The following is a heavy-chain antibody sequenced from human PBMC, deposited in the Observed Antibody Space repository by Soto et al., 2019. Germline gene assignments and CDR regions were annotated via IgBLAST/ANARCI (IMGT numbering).Heavy chain of an antibody. CDR1: GGTFSSYT. Sequence: QVQLVQSGAEVKKPGSSVKVSCKASGGTFSSYTSSWVRQAPGQGLEWMGRIIPILGIANYAHKFQGRVTSTATKSTSTAYMELSSLRSEDTAVYYCVRNIVYCGGDCDEDFDIWGQGTMVTVSS. CDR2: IIPILGIA. CDR3: VRNIVYCGGDCDEDFDI. D-gene: IGHD2-21*01. V-gene: IGHV1-69*02. J-gene: IGHJ3*02.